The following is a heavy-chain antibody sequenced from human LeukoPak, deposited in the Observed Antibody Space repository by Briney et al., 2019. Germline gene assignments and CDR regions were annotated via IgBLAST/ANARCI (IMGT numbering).Heavy chain of an antibody. CDR2: IYPGDSDT. Sequence: GESLKISCQGSGYSFTNYWIGWVRQMPGKGLEWMGIIYPGDSDTRYSPSFQGQVTISADKSISTAYLQWSSLKASDTAMYYCARGNYGGYYYYYYMDVWGKGTTVTISS. D-gene: IGHD4-23*01. J-gene: IGHJ6*03. CDR1: GYSFTNYW. CDR3: ARGNYGGYYYYYYMDV. V-gene: IGHV5-51*01.